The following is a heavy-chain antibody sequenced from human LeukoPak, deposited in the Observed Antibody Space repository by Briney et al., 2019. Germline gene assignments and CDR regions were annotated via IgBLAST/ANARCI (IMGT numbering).Heavy chain of an antibody. J-gene: IGHJ5*02. V-gene: IGHV1-18*01. Sequence: ASVKVSCKASGYTFNSYSVSWVRQAPGQGLEWMGWISTYNGNTNYSQKLQGRVTMTRNTSISTAYMELSSLRSEDTAVYYCARGYYGSGSFHNWFDPWGQGTLVTVSS. CDR3: ARGYYGSGSFHNWFDP. CDR2: ISTYNGNT. D-gene: IGHD3-10*01. CDR1: GYTFNSYS.